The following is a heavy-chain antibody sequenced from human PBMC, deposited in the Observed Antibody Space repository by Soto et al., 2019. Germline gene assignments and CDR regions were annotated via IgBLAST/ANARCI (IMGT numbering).Heavy chain of an antibody. Sequence: ASVKVSCKASGGTFSSYAISWVRQAPGQGLEWMGGIIPIFGTANYAQKFQGRVTITADKSTSTAYMELSSLRSEDTAVYYCARDSGVTMIVSNPGLGPFDYWGQGTLVT. J-gene: IGHJ4*02. CDR3: ARDSGVTMIVSNPGLGPFDY. CDR2: IIPIFGTA. D-gene: IGHD3-22*01. CDR1: GGTFSSYA. V-gene: IGHV1-69*06.